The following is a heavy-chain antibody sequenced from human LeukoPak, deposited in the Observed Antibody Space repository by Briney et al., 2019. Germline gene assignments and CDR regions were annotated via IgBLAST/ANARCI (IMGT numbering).Heavy chain of an antibody. CDR1: VYTFTIYG. Sequence: ASVKVSSKSSVYTFTIYGISWVRQAPGQGLEWMGWISAYNGNTNYAQKLQGRVTMTTDTSTSTAYMELRSLRSDDTAVYYCATDSEKIVVPAALYYYYYYMAVWGKGTTVTVSS. V-gene: IGHV1-18*01. CDR2: ISAYNGNT. D-gene: IGHD2-2*01. J-gene: IGHJ6*03. CDR3: ATDSEKIVVPAALYYYYYYMAV.